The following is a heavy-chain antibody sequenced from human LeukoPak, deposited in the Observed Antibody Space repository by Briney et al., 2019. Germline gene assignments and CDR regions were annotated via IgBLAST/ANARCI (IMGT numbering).Heavy chain of an antibody. CDR2: IYYSGST. CDR1: GGSISSSSYY. V-gene: IGHV4-39*07. CDR3: ARYVDIVATIIDY. J-gene: IGHJ4*02. D-gene: IGHD5-12*01. Sequence: SETLSLTCTVSGGSISSSSYYWGWIRQPPGKGLEWIGSIYYSGSTYYNPSLKSRVTISVDTSKNQFSLKLSSVTAADAAVYYCARYVDIVATIIDYWGQGTLVTVSS.